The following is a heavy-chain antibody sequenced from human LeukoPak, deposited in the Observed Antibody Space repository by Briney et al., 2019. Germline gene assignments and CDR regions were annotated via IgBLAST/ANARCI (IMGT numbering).Heavy chain of an antibody. CDR1: GYTFTNYG. D-gene: IGHD6-13*01. V-gene: IGHV1-18*01. CDR2: ISAYNGNT. Sequence: PTASVKVSCKASGYTFTNYGISWVRQAPGQGLEWMGWISAYNGNTNYAQKLQGRVTMTTDTSTSTAYMELRSLRSDDTAVYYCAREGGIAAAGTDYYYYGMDVWGQGTTVTVSS. CDR3: AREGGIAAAGTDYYYYGMDV. J-gene: IGHJ6*02.